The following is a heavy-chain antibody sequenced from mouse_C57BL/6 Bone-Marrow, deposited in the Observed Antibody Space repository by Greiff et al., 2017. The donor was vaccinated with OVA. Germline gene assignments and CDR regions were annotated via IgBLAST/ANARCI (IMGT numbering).Heavy chain of an antibody. J-gene: IGHJ2*01. CDR3: NYFDY. V-gene: IGHV5-4*03. CDR2: ISDGGSYT. Sequence: EVKLMESGGGLVKPGGPLKLSCAASGLTFSSYAMSWVRQTPEKRLEWVATISDGGSYTYYPDNVKGRFTISRDNAKNNLYLQMSHLKSEDTAMYYCNYFDYWGQGTPLPVSS. CDR1: GLTFSSYA.